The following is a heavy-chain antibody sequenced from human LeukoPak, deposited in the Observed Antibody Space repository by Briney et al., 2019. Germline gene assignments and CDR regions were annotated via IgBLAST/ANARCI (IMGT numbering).Heavy chain of an antibody. V-gene: IGHV5-51*01. CDR2: IYPGDSDT. CDR1: AYSFTSYW. J-gene: IGHJ4*02. Sequence: GEPLKISCKGSAYSFTSYWIGWVRQMPGKGLEWMGIIYPGDSDTRYSPSFQGQVTIPADKSISTAYLQWSSLKASDTAMYYCARSHIIVGANDYWGQGTLVTVSS. CDR3: ARSHIIVGANDY. D-gene: IGHD1-26*01.